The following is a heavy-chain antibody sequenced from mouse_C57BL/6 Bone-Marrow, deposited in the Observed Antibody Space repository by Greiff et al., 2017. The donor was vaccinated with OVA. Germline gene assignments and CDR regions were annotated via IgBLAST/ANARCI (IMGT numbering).Heavy chain of an antibody. V-gene: IGHV1-75*01. CDR2: IFPGSGST. Sequence: QVQLKESGPELVKPGASVKISCKASGYTFTDYYINWVKQRPGQGLEWIGWIFPGSGSTYYNEKFKGKATLTVDTSSSTAYMLLSSLTSEDSAVYFCARRYPGLTGKDAMDYWGQGTSVTVSS. CDR3: ARRYPGLTGKDAMDY. J-gene: IGHJ4*01. CDR1: GYTFTDYY. D-gene: IGHD4-1*01.